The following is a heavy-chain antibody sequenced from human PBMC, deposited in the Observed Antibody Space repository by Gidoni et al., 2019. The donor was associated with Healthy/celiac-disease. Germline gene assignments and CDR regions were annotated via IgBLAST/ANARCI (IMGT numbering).Heavy chain of an antibody. CDR1: GGTFRSYA. CDR3: ARASLELRNYYYYYGMDV. CDR2: IIPIFGTA. V-gene: IGHV1-69*01. J-gene: IGHJ6*02. D-gene: IGHD1-7*01. Sequence: QVQLVQSGAEVKKPGSSVKVSCKASGGTFRSYAISWVRQAPGQGLEWMGGIIPIFGTANYAQKVQGRVTITADESTSTAYMELSSLRSEDTAVYYCARASLELRNYYYYYGMDVWGQGTTVTVSS.